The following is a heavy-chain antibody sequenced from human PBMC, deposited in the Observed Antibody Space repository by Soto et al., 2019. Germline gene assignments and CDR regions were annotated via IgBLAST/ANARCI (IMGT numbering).Heavy chain of an antibody. CDR3: ARFSGYGYYYYGMDA. D-gene: IGHD5-12*01. V-gene: IGHV4-31*02. CDR2: IYYSGST. Sequence: TLSLTRTVSGASISSCAYYWSWIRQHPGKGLEWIGYIYYSGSTYYNPSLKSRVTISVDTSKNQFSLKLSSVTAADTAVYYCARFSGYGYYYYGMDAWGLGTTVTVSS. CDR1: GASISSCAYY. J-gene: IGHJ6*02.